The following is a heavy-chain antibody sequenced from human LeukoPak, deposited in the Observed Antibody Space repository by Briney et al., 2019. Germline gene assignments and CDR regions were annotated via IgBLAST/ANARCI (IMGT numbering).Heavy chain of an antibody. CDR1: GGTFSSYA. CDR3: ARDGGWELRGDFDY. CDR2: IIPIFGTA. J-gene: IGHJ4*02. D-gene: IGHD1-26*01. V-gene: IGHV1-69*05. Sequence: SVKVSCKASGGTFSSYAISWVRQAPGQGLEWMGGIIPIFGTANYAQKFQGRVTITTDESTSTAYMELSSLRSDDTAVYYCARDGGWELRGDFDYWGQGTLVTVSS.